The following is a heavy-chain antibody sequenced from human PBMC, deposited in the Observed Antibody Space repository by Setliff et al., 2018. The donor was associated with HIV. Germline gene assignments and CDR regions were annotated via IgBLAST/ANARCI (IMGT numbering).Heavy chain of an antibody. J-gene: IGHJ3*02. CDR1: GYGFSNHW. D-gene: IGHD3-10*01. CDR2: IYPQDSDT. Sequence: GESLKISCTGSGYGFSNHWIGWVRQMPGRGLEWMGIIYPQDSDTRYSPSFEGHVTISADRSRNTAYLQWTALKASDTATYYCARHTIDISLLVVQDPGPFDIWGRGTMVTVSS. CDR3: ARHTIDISLLVVQDPGPFDI. V-gene: IGHV5-51*01.